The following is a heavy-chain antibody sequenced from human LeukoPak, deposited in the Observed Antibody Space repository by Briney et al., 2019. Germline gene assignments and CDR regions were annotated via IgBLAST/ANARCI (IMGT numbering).Heavy chain of an antibody. D-gene: IGHD6-13*01. CDR1: GFTFSSYS. CDR3: ARVGQQLVLDAFDI. J-gene: IGHJ3*02. V-gene: IGHV3-48*04. Sequence: GGSLRLSCAASGFTFSSYSMNWVRQAPGKGLEWVSYISSSSSTIYYADSVKGRFTISRDNAKNSLYLQMNSLRAEDTAVYYSARVGQQLVLDAFDIWGQGTMVTVSS. CDR2: ISSSSSTI.